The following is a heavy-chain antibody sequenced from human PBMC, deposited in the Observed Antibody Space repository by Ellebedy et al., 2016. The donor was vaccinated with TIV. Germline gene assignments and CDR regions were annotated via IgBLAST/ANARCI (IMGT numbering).Heavy chain of an antibody. CDR2: ISAYNGNT. D-gene: IGHD7-27*01. Sequence: ASVKVSXKASGGTFSSYAISWVRQAPGQGLEWMGWISAYNGNTNYAQKLQGRVTMTTDTSTSTAYMELRSLRSDDTAVYYCARDLNAAGEGIVYWGQGTLVTVSS. V-gene: IGHV1-18*01. CDR1: GGTFSSYA. J-gene: IGHJ4*02. CDR3: ARDLNAAGEGIVY.